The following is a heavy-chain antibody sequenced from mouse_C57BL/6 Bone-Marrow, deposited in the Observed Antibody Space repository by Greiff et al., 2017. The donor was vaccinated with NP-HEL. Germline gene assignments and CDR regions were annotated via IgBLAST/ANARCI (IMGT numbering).Heavy chain of an antibody. CDR2: IYPGDGDT. CDR1: GYAFSSSW. D-gene: IGHD2-5*01. Sequence: QVQLKESGPELVKPGASVKISCKASGYAFSSSWMNWVKQRPGKGLEWIGRIYPGDGDTNYNGKFKGKATLTADKSSSTAYMQLSSLTSEDSAVYFCATYSNYLYFDVWGTGTTVTVSS. V-gene: IGHV1-82*01. J-gene: IGHJ1*03. CDR3: ATYSNYLYFDV.